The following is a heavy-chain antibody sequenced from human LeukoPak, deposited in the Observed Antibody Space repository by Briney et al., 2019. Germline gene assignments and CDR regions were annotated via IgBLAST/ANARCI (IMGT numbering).Heavy chain of an antibody. CDR2: ISQSSSII. V-gene: IGHV3-48*01. Sequence: GGSLRLSCEASGFSFSTYSMNWVRQAPGKGLEWISYISQSSSIIFYADSVRGRFTISRDNAKTSLYLQMNSLRAEDTAVYYCARDAGRQYSSGWSDYWGQGTLVTVSS. CDR3: ARDAGRQYSSGWSDY. D-gene: IGHD6-19*01. CDR1: GFSFSTYS. J-gene: IGHJ4*02.